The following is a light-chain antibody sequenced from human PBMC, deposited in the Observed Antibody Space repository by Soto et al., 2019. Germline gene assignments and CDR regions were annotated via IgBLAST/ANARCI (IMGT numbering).Light chain of an antibody. CDR3: SSYTRSSTHA. V-gene: IGLV2-14*03. J-gene: IGLJ1*01. CDR2: DVS. Sequence: QSALTQPASVSGSPGQPTTISCTGTSSDVGAYNFISWYQQHPGKVPKLMIFDVSSRSSGVSDRFSGSKSGNTASLTISGLQAEDDGDSYCSSYTRSSTHAFGSGTKLTVL. CDR1: SSDVGAYNF.